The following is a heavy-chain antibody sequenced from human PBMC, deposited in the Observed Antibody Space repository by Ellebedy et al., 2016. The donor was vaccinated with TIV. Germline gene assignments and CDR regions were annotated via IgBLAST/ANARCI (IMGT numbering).Heavy chain of an antibody. CDR1: GFIFSSNW. Sequence: GGSLRLSCAASGFIFSSNWMTWVRQAPGKGLEWVAVTSHDGSNKYYADSVNGRFTISRDNSTNTLYLQMNSLRAEDTAVYYCARDGSGCDTEHYFDSWGQGTLVTVSS. CDR3: ARDGSGCDTEHYFDS. D-gene: IGHD6-19*01. CDR2: TSHDGSNK. V-gene: IGHV3-30*19. J-gene: IGHJ4*02.